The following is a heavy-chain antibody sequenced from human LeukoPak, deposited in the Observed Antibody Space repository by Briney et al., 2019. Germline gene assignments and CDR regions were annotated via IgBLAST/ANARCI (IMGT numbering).Heavy chain of an antibody. CDR2: ISGSGGST. D-gene: IGHD3-10*01. J-gene: IGHJ4*02. CDR3: AKDTVRGAHDY. Sequence: GGSLRLSCAASGFTVSSNYMSWVRQAPGKGLEWVSAISGSGGSTYYADSVKGRFTISRDNSKNTLYLQMNSLRAEDTAVYYCAKDTVRGAHDYWGQGTLVTVSS. V-gene: IGHV3-23*01. CDR1: GFTVSSNY.